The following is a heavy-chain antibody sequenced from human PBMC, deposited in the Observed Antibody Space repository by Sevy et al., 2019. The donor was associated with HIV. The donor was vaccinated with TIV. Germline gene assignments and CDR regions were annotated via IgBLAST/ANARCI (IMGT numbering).Heavy chain of an antibody. CDR3: AREPYFFDKSGYFWDY. CDR2: VYHTGST. D-gene: IGHD3-22*01. V-gene: IGHV4-61*01. CDR1: GVSVTSDTYY. J-gene: IGHJ4*02. Sequence: SETLSLTCAVSGVSVTSDTYYWSWIRQPPGKGLEWIGYVYHTGSTNYSPSFKSRVTISIGTSKNQFSLRLFSVAAADTAMYYCAREPYFFDKSGYFWDYWGQGILVTVSS.